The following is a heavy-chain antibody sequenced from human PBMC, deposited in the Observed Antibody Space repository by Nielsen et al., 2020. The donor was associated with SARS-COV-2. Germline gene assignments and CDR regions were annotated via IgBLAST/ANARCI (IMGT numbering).Heavy chain of an antibody. D-gene: IGHD3-16*01. CDR2: IYYSGST. Sequence: SETLSLTCTVSGGSISSYYWSWIRQPPGKGLEWIGYIYYSGSTNYNPSLKSRVTISVDTSKNQFSLKLSSVTAADTAVYYCATGRGKDWGQGTWSPSPQ. V-gene: IGHV4-59*12. J-gene: IGHJ4*02. CDR3: ATGRGKD. CDR1: GGSISSYY.